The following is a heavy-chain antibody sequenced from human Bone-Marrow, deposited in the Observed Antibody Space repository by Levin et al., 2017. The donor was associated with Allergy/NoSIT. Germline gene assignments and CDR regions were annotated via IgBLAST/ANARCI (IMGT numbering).Heavy chain of an antibody. D-gene: IGHD3-9*01. Sequence: GSLRLSCAVYGGSFSGYYWSWIRQPPGKGLEWIGEINHSGSTNYNPSLKSRVTISVDTSKNQFSLKLSSVTAADTAVYYCARGVYYDILTGDYGPGVYRYWGQGTLVTVSS. CDR2: INHSGST. CDR1: GGSFSGYY. CDR3: ARGVYYDILTGDYGPGVYRY. J-gene: IGHJ4*02. V-gene: IGHV4-34*01.